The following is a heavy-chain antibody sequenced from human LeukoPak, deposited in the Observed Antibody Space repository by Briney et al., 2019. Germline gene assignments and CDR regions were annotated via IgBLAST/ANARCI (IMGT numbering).Heavy chain of an antibody. CDR1: GGSISSYY. CDR3: ARNGYYFDY. J-gene: IGHJ4*02. CDR2: IYYSGST. Sequence: SETLSLTCTVSGGSISSYYWSWIRQPPGKGLEWIGYIYYSGSTNYNPSLKSRVTISVDTSKNQFSLKLSSVTAADTAVYYCARNGYYFDYWGQGTLVTVSS. D-gene: IGHD5-24*01. V-gene: IGHV4-59*08.